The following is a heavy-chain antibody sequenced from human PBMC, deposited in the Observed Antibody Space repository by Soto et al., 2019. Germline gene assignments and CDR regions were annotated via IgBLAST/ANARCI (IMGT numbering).Heavy chain of an antibody. CDR3: ARSPYDSSAY. V-gene: IGHV3-74*01. J-gene: IGHJ4*02. D-gene: IGHD3-22*01. Sequence: EVQLVESGGGLVQPGGSLRLSCAASGFTFSSHWMHWVRQAPGKGLVWVSHINSDGSRIKYADSVRGRFTISRDNAKNTLYLQMHSLRAEDTAVYFCARSPYDSSAYWGQGTLVTVSS. CDR1: GFTFSSHW. CDR2: INSDGSRI.